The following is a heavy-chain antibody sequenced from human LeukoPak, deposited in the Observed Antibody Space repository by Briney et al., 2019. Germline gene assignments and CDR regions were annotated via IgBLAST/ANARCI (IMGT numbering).Heavy chain of an antibody. Sequence: ASVKVSCKASGYTFTSYDINWVRQATGQGLEWMGWMNPNSGNTGYAQKFQGRVTMTRNTSISTAYMELSSLRSEDTAVYYCARAPRGYSGYDGKSYYYMDVWGKGTTVTVSS. V-gene: IGHV1-8*01. CDR3: ARAPRGYSGYDGKSYYYMDV. CDR2: MNPNSGNT. J-gene: IGHJ6*03. CDR1: GYTFTSYD. D-gene: IGHD5-12*01.